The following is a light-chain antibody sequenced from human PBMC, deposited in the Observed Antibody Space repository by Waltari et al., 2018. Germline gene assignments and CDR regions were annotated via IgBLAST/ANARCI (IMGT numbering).Light chain of an antibody. J-gene: IGKJ3*01. CDR1: QSVSTY. CDR2: DAS. V-gene: IGKV3-11*01. CDR3: QQRSNLPPFT. Sequence: EIVLTQSPATLSLSPGERASLSCMASQSVSTYLAWYQQQPGQAPRLLIYDASNRATGIPARFSGSGSGTDFTLTISSLEPEDFAIYYCQQRSNLPPFTFGPGTKVDIK.